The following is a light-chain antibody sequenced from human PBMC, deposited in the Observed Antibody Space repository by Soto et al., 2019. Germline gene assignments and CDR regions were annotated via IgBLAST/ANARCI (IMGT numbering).Light chain of an antibody. CDR1: QSVSSN. CDR3: QQYNNWWT. V-gene: IGKV3-15*01. CDR2: GAS. Sequence: EIVMTQSPATLSVSPGERATLSCRASQSVSSNLAWYQQKPGQAPRLLIYGASTRAPGIPARCSGSGSGTEFTLTISSLQSEDFAVYYCQQYNNWWTFGQGTKVEIK. J-gene: IGKJ1*01.